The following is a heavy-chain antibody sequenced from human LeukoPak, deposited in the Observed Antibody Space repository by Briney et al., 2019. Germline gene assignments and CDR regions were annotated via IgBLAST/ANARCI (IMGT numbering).Heavy chain of an antibody. V-gene: IGHV4-59*01. CDR3: ASTPIYYDILTGYYKVYAFDI. J-gene: IGHJ3*02. CDR2: IYYSGST. Sequence: SETLSLTCTVSGGSISSYYWSWIRQPPGKGLEWIGYIYYSGSTNYNPSLKSRVTISVDTSKNQFSLKLSSVTAADTAVYYCASTPIYYDILTGYYKVYAFDIWGQGTMVTVSS. CDR1: GGSISSYY. D-gene: IGHD3-9*01.